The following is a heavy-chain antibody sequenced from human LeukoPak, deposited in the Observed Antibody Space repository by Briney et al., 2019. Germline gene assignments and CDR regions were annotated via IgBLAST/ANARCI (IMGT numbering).Heavy chain of an antibody. J-gene: IGHJ5*02. Sequence: SETLSLTCTVPGGSISSGGYYWSWIRQHPGKGLEWIGYVYYSGGTYYNPSLKSRVTISIDTSRNQFSLKLSSVTAADTAIYYCARDDYGNWFDPWGQGTLVIVSS. V-gene: IGHV4-31*03. CDR1: GGSISSGGYY. CDR2: VYYSGGT. D-gene: IGHD4-17*01. CDR3: ARDDYGNWFDP.